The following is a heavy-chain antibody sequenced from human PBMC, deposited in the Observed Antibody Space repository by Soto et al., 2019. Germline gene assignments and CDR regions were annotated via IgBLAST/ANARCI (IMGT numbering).Heavy chain of an antibody. CDR2: ISYDGSNK. CDR3: AKEDSSSWHYYYGMDV. CDR1: GFTFSSYG. V-gene: IGHV3-30*18. D-gene: IGHD6-13*01. J-gene: IGHJ6*02. Sequence: QVQLVESGGGVVQPGRSLRLSCAASGFTFSSYGMNWVRQAPGKGLEWVAVISYDGSNKYYADSVKGRFTISRDSSKNMLYLQMNSLRAEDTAVYYCAKEDSSSWHYYYGMDVWGQGPTVTVSS.